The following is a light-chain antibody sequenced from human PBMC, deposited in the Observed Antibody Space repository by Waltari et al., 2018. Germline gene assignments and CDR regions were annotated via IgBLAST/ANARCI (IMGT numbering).Light chain of an antibody. V-gene: IGKV2-30*02. J-gene: IGKJ1*01. CDR2: KVS. CDR3: MQTTHSPRT. Sequence: DVVMTQSPLSLSVSLGQPASIPCRSSKSLVHSDGTTYLNWFQQRPGQSPRRLIYKVSRREYGVPDRFSGSGSGTDFTLKSSRVEAEDVGVYYCMQTTHSPRTFGQGTKVEI. CDR1: KSLVHSDGTTY.